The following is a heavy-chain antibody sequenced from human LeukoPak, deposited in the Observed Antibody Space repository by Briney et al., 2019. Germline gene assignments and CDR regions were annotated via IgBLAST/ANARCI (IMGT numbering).Heavy chain of an antibody. CDR2: IYYSGST. V-gene: IGHV4-39*01. CDR3: ARPARAWSNDAFDI. J-gene: IGHJ3*02. D-gene: IGHD2-15*01. Sequence: SETPSLTCTVSGGSISSSSYYWGWIRQPPGKGLEWIRSIYYSGSTYYNPSLKSRVTISVDTSKNQFSLKLSSVTAADTAVYYCARPARAWSNDAFDIWGQGTMVTVSS. CDR1: GGSISSSSYY.